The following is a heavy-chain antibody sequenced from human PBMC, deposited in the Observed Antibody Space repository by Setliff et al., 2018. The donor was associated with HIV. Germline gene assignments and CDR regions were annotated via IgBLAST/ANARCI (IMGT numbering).Heavy chain of an antibody. V-gene: IGHV4-38-2*01. D-gene: IGHD2-21*02. Sequence: PSETLSLTCAVSGYSISSGFYWSWMRQPPGKGLEWIGSIYQSGNTNYNPSLKSRVTISVDRSKNQFSLKLSSVTAADTAVYYCARGQGCGGGCHYAFEMWGQGTMVTVSS. CDR3: ARGQGCGGGCHYAFEM. CDR1: GYSISSGFY. CDR2: IYQSGNT. J-gene: IGHJ3*02.